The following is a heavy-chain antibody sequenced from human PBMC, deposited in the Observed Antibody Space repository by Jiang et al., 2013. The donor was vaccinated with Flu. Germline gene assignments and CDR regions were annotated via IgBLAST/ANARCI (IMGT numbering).Heavy chain of an antibody. Sequence: QLLESGGGLVQPGRSLRLSCTASGFTFGDYAMSWVRQAPGKGLEWVGFIRSKAYGGTTEYAASVKGRFTISRDDSKSIAYLQMNSLKTEDTAVYYCTRDLPLRAHSSGPSRYYYYGMDVWGQGTTVTVSS. J-gene: IGHJ6*02. CDR1: GFTFGDYA. CDR3: TRDLPLRAHSSGPSRYYYYGMDV. D-gene: IGHD6-19*01. CDR2: IRSKAYGGTT. V-gene: IGHV3-49*04.